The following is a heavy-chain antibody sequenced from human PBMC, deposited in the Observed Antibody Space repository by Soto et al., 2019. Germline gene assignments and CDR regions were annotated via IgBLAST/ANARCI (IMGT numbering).Heavy chain of an antibody. CDR1: GFTFGSYW. Sequence: EVQLVESGGGSVQTGVSLRISCAASGFTFGSYWMDWVRQAPGKGLVWVSRINGDGSRTTYADSVKGRFTISRDNAQNTLYLQMNSLRADDTAVYYCSRETLWFGESPKSGGQGTLVTVSS. D-gene: IGHD3-10*01. CDR3: SRETLWFGESPKS. CDR2: INGDGSRT. J-gene: IGHJ4*02. V-gene: IGHV3-74*01.